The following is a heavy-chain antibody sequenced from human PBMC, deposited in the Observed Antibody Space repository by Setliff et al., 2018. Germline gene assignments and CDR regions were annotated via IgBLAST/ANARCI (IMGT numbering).Heavy chain of an antibody. V-gene: IGHV3-30-3*01. CDR3: ARDGLGPGPTQA. Sequence: GGSLRLSCAASGFTFSSYAMHWVRQAPGKGLEWVAVISYGGSTYYADSVKGRFTISRDNAKNSLYLQMNSLRAEDTAVYYCARDGLGPGPTQAWGQGTLVTVSS. J-gene: IGHJ5*02. CDR1: GFTFSSYA. D-gene: IGHD1-1*01. CDR2: ISYGGST.